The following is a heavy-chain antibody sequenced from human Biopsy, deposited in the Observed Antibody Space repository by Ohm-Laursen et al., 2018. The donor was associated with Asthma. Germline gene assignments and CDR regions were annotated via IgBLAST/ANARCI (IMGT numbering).Heavy chain of an antibody. J-gene: IGHJ5*02. CDR1: GASIKTDDHY. V-gene: IGHV4-30-4*01. CDR2: IHYSGST. CDR3: ARASVAASSNWFDP. D-gene: IGHD6-19*01. Sequence: SQTLSLTCPVSGASIKTDDHYWSWLRQPPGKGLKWFGFIHYSGSTSYNPSLKGGVTISVDTSKNQFSLKLSSVTAADTAVYYCARASVAASSNWFDPWGQGTLVTVSS.